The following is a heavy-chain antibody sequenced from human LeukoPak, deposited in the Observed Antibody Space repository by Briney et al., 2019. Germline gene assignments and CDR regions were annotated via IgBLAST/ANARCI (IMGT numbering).Heavy chain of an antibody. J-gene: IGHJ4*02. CDR2: IYYSGST. CDR1: GGSISSYY. V-gene: IGHV4-59*08. CDR3: ARRGIAAAGTFDY. D-gene: IGHD6-13*01. Sequence: SETLSLTCTVSGGSISSYYWSWIRQPPGKGLEWIGYIYYSGSTNYNPSLKSRVTISVDASKNQFSLKLSSVTAADTAVYYCARRGIAAAGTFDYWGQGTLVTVSS.